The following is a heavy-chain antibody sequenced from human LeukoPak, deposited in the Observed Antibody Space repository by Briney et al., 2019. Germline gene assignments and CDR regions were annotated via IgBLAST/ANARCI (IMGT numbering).Heavy chain of an antibody. CDR1: GFTFHDYT. Sequence: GGSLRLSCAASGFTFHDYTMHWVRQAPGKGLEWVSLISWDGGSTYYADSVKGRFTISRDNNKNSLYLQMNSLRTEDTALYYCAKASVGYCTSTGCYPGHWGQGTLVTVSS. V-gene: IGHV3-43*01. D-gene: IGHD2-2*01. J-gene: IGHJ4*02. CDR3: AKASVGYCTSTGCYPGH. CDR2: ISWDGGST.